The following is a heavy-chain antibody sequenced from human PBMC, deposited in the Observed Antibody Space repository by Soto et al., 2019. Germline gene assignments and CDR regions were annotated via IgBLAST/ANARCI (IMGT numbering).Heavy chain of an antibody. CDR3: VKDPSDTAMAT. J-gene: IGHJ5*02. D-gene: IGHD5-18*01. CDR1: GFTFSSYA. CDR2: ISSNGGST. V-gene: IGHV3-64D*06. Sequence: PGGSLRLSCSASGFTFSSYAMHWVRQAPGKGLEYVSAISSNGGSTYYADSVKGRFTISRDNSKNTLYLQMSGLRAEDTAVYYCVKDPSDTAMATWGQGTLVTVSS.